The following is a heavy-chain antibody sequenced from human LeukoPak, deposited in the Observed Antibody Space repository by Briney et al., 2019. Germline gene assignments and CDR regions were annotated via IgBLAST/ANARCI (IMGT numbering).Heavy chain of an antibody. CDR2: VRSDSISL. CDR3: ARDSGYEFDF. J-gene: IGHJ4*02. CDR1: GFTFSSYT. Sequence: GGSLRLSCAASGFTFSSYTMNWVRQAPGKGLEWVSYVRSDSISLYADSVKGRFTISRDHAKHSVFLQMNSLRAEDTAMYYCARDSGYEFDFWGQGTPVTVSS. V-gene: IGHV3-48*04. D-gene: IGHD5-12*01.